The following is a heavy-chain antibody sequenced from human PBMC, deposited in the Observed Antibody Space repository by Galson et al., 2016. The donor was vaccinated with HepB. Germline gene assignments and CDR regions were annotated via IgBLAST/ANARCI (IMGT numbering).Heavy chain of an antibody. CDR1: GYHFMNYG. Sequence: SVKVSCKASGYHFMNYGISWVRQAPGQGLEWMGWISPYNGKSDSAERVQDRLNMTTDTSTNTVYMELRSLRSDDTGVYFCARGAGRGRWYYFDFWGQGTLVTVSS. V-gene: IGHV1-18*01. CDR2: ISPYNGKS. D-gene: IGHD2-15*01. J-gene: IGHJ4*02. CDR3: ARGAGRGRWYYFDF.